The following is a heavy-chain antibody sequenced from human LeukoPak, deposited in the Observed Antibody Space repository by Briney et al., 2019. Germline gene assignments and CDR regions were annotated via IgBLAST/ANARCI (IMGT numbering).Heavy chain of an antibody. J-gene: IGHJ4*02. V-gene: IGHV4-34*01. D-gene: IGHD4-11*01. CDR1: GGSFSGYY. CDR3: ARRLLRSMTNLDY. CDR2: INHSGST. Sequence: MASETLSLTCAVYGGSFSGYYWSWIRQPPGKGLGWIGEINHSGSTNYNPSLKSRVTISVDTSKNQFSLKLSSVTAADTAVYYCARRLLRSMTNLDYWGQGTLVTVSS.